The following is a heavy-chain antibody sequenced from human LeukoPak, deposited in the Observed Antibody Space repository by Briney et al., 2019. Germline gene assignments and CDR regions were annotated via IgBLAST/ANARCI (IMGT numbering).Heavy chain of an antibody. V-gene: IGHV3-7*01. CDR2: IKEDGSEK. J-gene: IGHJ1*01. CDR3: ARAHGVGVVTPYFQH. Sequence: PGGSLRLSCAAYGITFSSYWMSWVRQAPGKGLEWVANIKEDGSEKHYVDSVKGRFTISRDNAKNSLYLQINNLRAEDTAVYYCARAHGVGVVTPYFQHCGPGNLVTVSS. CDR1: GITFSSYW. D-gene: IGHD4-23*01.